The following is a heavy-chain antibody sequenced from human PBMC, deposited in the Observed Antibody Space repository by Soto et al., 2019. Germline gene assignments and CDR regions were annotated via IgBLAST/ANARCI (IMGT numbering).Heavy chain of an antibody. V-gene: IGHV4-28*01. CDR2: ISSGGNT. CDR1: GYSISGDNW. J-gene: IGHJ4*02. CDR3: ARKTGGHCPFDD. Sequence: QVQLRESGPGLVKPSDTLSLTCAVSGYSISGDNWWGWIRQPPGRGLEWIGYISSGGNTHYNPSRGSRLTLSVDTSKNQFSLRLNSVPAVDTAVYSCARKTGGHCPFDDWGQGTLVTVSS. D-gene: IGHD2-8*02.